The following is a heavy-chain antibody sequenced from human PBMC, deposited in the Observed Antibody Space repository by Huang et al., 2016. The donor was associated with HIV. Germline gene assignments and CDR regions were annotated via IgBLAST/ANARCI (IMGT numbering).Heavy chain of an antibody. Sequence: QVQLQESGPGLVKPSETLSLACSVSGDSVSNHYWNWIRQTPGKGLEWIGRIYSRGTTIYNPSLKNRVSFSLDTSKNQFALNVTSVTAADTAVYYCARGFDILVDRFDFWGQGTLVTVSS. D-gene: IGHD3-9*01. J-gene: IGHJ4*02. CDR1: GDSVSNHY. CDR2: IYSRGTT. CDR3: ARGFDILVDRFDF. V-gene: IGHV4-59*02.